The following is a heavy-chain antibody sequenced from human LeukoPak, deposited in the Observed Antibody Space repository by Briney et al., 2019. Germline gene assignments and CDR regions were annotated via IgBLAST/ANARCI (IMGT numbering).Heavy chain of an antibody. CDR2: ISGSGGST. D-gene: IGHD6-13*01. CDR1: GFTFSSYA. J-gene: IGHJ4*02. Sequence: GGSLRLSCAASGFTFSSYAMSWVRKPPGKGLEWVSAISGSGGSTYYADSVKGRFTISRDNSKNTLYLQMNSLRAEDTAVNYCVKGRYSANWYYFDDSGQGTLVTVSS. CDR3: VKGRYSANWYYFDD. V-gene: IGHV3-23*01.